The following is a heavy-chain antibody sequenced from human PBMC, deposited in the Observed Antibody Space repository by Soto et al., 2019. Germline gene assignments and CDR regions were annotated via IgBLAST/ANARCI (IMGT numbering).Heavy chain of an antibody. J-gene: IGHJ6*02. CDR2: IYSGGST. Sequence: HPGGSLRLSCAASGFTVSSNYMSWVRQAPGKGLEWVSVIYSGGSTYYADSVKGRFTISRDNSKNTLYLQMNSLRAEDTAVYYCARDSGYYYGMDVWGQGTTVTVSS. D-gene: IGHD2-15*01. V-gene: IGHV3-53*01. CDR1: GFTVSSNY. CDR3: ARDSGYYYGMDV.